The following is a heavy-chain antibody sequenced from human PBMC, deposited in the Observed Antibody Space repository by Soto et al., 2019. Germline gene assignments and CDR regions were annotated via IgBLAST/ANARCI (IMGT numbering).Heavy chain of an antibody. CDR3: ARPYTGSYSFYYAMDV. V-gene: IGHV1-69*13. J-gene: IGHJ6*02. D-gene: IGHD1-26*01. CDR1: GGSFSGYD. CDR2: IIPIFGTA. Sequence: SVKGACTASGGSFSGYDSSWVREAPGQGLEWMGGIIPIFGTANYAQKFQGRVTITAEESTSTAYMYLQMDSLRAEDTAVYYCARPYTGSYSFYYAMDVWGQGTTVTVSS.